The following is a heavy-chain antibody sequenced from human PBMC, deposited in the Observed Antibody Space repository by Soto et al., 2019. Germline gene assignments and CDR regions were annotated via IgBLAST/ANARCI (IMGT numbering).Heavy chain of an antibody. CDR1: GFTFSSYA. CDR3: SKDIGVIPAAKSFYYYYGMDV. CDR2: ISGSGGST. D-gene: IGHD2-2*01. V-gene: IGHV3-23*01. J-gene: IGHJ6*02. Sequence: GGSLRLSCAASGFTFSSYAMSWVRQAPGKGLEWVSAISGSGGSTYYADSVKGRFTISRDNSKNTLYLQMNSLRAEDTAVYYCSKDIGVIPAAKSFYYYYGMDVRGQGTTVTVPS.